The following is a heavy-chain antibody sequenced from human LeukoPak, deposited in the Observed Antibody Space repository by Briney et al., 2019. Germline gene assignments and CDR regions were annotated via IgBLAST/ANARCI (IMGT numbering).Heavy chain of an antibody. D-gene: IGHD6-13*01. Sequence: SVKVSCKASGGTFSSYAISWVRQAPGQGLEWMGRIIPIFGTANYAQKFQGRVTITTDESTSTAYMELSSPRSEDTAVYYCARDLEVPEYSSSWLPFDYWGQGTLVTVSS. CDR1: GGTFSSYA. J-gene: IGHJ4*02. V-gene: IGHV1-69*05. CDR2: IIPIFGTA. CDR3: ARDLEVPEYSSSWLPFDY.